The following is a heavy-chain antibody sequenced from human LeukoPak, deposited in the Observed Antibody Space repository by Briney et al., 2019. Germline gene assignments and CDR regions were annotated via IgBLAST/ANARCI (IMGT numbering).Heavy chain of an antibody. J-gene: IGHJ6*02. CDR2: MNPNSGNT. CDR1: GYTFTSYD. Sequence: ASVKVSCKASGYTFTSYDINWVRQATGQGLEWMGWMNPNSGNTGYAQKFQGRVTMTRNTSISTAYMELSSLRSEDTAVYYCARGHPYCSGGSCYDYYGMDVWGQGTTVTVSS. CDR3: ARGHPYCSGGSCYDYYGMDV. V-gene: IGHV1-8*01. D-gene: IGHD2-15*01.